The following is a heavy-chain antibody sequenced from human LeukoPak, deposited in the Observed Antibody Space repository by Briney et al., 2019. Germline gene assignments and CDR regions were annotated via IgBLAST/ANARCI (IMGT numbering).Heavy chain of an antibody. V-gene: IGHV4-31*03. D-gene: IGHD3-10*01. Sequence: SETLSLTCTVSGGSISSGGYYWSWIRQHPGKGLEWIGYIYYSGSTYYNPSLKSRVTISVDTSKNQFSLKLSSVTAADTAVYYCARDEASDYYGSGSSLDYWGQGTLVTVSS. J-gene: IGHJ4*02. CDR1: GGSISSGGYY. CDR3: ARDEASDYYGSGSSLDY. CDR2: IYYSGST.